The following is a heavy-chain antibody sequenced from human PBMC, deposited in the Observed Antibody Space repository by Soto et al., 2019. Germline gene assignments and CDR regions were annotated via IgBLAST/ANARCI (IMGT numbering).Heavy chain of an antibody. V-gene: IGHV3-11*04. J-gene: IGHJ6*02. CDR2: IDESGGTT. D-gene: IGHD3-3*01. CDR3: ARDRSLNFAVPPYGMDV. Sequence: GGSLRLSCVVSGFMFSDHAMSWVRQAPGKGPEWISRIDESGGTTSYADSVKGRFTISRDNTRDSLYLHMSNLRAEDTAIYYCARDRSLNFAVPPYGMDVCGPGTTVTVSS. CDR1: GFMFSDHA.